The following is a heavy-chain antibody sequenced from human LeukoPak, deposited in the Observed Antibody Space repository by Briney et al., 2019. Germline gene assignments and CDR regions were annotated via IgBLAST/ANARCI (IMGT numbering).Heavy chain of an antibody. Sequence: KPSETLSLTCTVSGGSISSYYWSWIRQPPGKGLEWIGYMYYSGSTNYNPSLKSRVTISVDTSKNQFSLKLSSVIAAVTAVYYSARAGSYYVSFDSWGQGTLVTVSS. D-gene: IGHD1-26*01. V-gene: IGHV4-59*01. J-gene: IGHJ4*02. CDR2: MYYSGST. CDR3: ARAGSYYVSFDS. CDR1: GGSISSYY.